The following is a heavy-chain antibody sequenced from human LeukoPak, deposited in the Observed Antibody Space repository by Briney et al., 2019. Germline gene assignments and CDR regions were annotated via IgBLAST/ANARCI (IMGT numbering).Heavy chain of an antibody. V-gene: IGHV3-21*01. CDR1: GFTFSSYS. J-gene: IGHJ5*02. Sequence: GGSLRLSCAASGFTFSSYSMNWVRQAPGKGLEWVSSISSSSYIYYADSVKGRFTISRDNAKNSLYLQMNSLRAEDTAVYYCARGSYDFWSGYFPHNWFDPWGQGTLVTVSS. CDR2: ISSSSYI. CDR3: ARGSYDFWSGYFPHNWFDP. D-gene: IGHD3-3*01.